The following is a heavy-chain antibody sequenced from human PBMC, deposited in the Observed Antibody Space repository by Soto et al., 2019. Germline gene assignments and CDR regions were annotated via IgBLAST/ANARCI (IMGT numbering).Heavy chain of an antibody. V-gene: IGHV4-59*01. CDR2: IYYSGST. CDR1: GGSISSYY. Sequence: SETLSLTCTVSGGSISSYYWSWIRQPPGKGLEWIGYIYYSGSTNYNASLKSRVTISVDTSKNQFSLKLSSVTAADTAVYYCAREGGNYGMDVWGQGTTVTVSS. D-gene: IGHD3-16*01. CDR3: AREGGNYGMDV. J-gene: IGHJ6*02.